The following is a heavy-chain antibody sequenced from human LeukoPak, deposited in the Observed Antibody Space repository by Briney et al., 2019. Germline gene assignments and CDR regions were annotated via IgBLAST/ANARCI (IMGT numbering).Heavy chain of an antibody. CDR3: ARAVKYLRAFDI. CDR2: IYYSGST. J-gene: IGHJ3*02. V-gene: IGHV4-59*01. Sequence: SETLSLTCTVSGGSISSYYWSWIRQSPGKGLEWIGYIYYSGSTNYNPSLKSRVTISVDTSKNQFSLKLSSVTAADTAVYYCARAVKYLRAFDIWGQGTMVTVSS. D-gene: IGHD2-2*01. CDR1: GGSISSYY.